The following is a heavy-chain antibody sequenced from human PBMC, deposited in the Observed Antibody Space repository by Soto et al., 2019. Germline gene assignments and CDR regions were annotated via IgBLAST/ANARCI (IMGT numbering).Heavy chain of an antibody. CDR2: ISSSSSYI. Sequence: GGSMRLSCAASGVTFSSYSMNGVRQATEKGQERVSSISSSSSYIYYADSVKGRFTISRDNAKNSLYLQMNSLRAEDTAVYYCARDGGDYDILTGPTTRYYFDYWGQGTLVTVSS. CDR3: ARDGGDYDILTGPTTRYYFDY. J-gene: IGHJ4*02. CDR1: GVTFSSYS. V-gene: IGHV3-21*01. D-gene: IGHD3-9*01.